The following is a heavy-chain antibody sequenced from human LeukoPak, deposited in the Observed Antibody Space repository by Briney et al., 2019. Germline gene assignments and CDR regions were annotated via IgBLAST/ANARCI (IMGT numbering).Heavy chain of an antibody. Sequence: SETLSLTCTVSGGSISSYYWSWLRQPPGKGLEWIGYIYYSGSTNYNPSLKSRVTISVDTSKNQFSLKLSSVTAADTAVYYCARDPYGPGAFDIWGQGTMVTVSS. CDR1: GGSISSYY. CDR3: ARDPYGPGAFDI. V-gene: IGHV4-59*01. D-gene: IGHD4-17*01. CDR2: IYYSGST. J-gene: IGHJ3*02.